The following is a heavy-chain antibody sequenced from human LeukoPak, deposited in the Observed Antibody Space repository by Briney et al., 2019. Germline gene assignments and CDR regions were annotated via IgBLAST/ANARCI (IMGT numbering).Heavy chain of an antibody. J-gene: IGHJ4*02. CDR1: GFTFSSYA. Sequence: GGSLRLSCAASGFTFSSYAMHWVRQAPGKGLEWVALISYDGSYKYYADSVKGRFTISRDNSKNTLYLQMNSLRAEDTAVYYCTRDSKDDSSGYYGGFDYWGQGALVTVSS. D-gene: IGHD3-22*01. CDR3: TRDSKDDSSGYYGGFDY. V-gene: IGHV3-30-3*01. CDR2: ISYDGSYK.